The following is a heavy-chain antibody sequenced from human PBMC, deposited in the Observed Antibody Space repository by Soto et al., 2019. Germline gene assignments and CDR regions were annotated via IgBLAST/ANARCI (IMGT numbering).Heavy chain of an antibody. CDR3: ATSGTRFTNTYYSDYFEY. V-gene: IGHV3-23*01. D-gene: IGHD1-26*01. Sequence: GGSLRLSCAASGFTFSSYGMSWVRQAPGKGLEWVSGISGSGDNTYYAESVKGRFTISRINSKHTLFLQMNGLRAEDTALYYCATSGTRFTNTYYSDYFEYWGQGALVTVSS. CDR1: GFTFSSYG. CDR2: ISGSGDNT. J-gene: IGHJ4*02.